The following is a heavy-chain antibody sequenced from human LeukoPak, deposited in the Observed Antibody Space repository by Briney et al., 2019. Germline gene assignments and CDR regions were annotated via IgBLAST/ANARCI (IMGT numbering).Heavy chain of an antibody. CDR3: AKDLSGSWPHRPYDY. Sequence: PGGSLRLSCAASGFTFSSYAMHWVRQAPGKGLEWVAVISYDGSNKYYADSVKGRFTISRDNSKNTLYLQMNSLRAEDTAVYYCAKDLSGSWPHRPYDYWGQGTLVTVSS. J-gene: IGHJ4*02. CDR1: GFTFSSYA. D-gene: IGHD6-13*01. V-gene: IGHV3-30-3*01. CDR2: ISYDGSNK.